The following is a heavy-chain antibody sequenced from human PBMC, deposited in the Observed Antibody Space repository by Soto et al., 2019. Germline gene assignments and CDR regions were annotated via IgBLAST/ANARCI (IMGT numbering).Heavy chain of an antibody. J-gene: IGHJ4*02. D-gene: IGHD6-13*01. CDR3: ARDAAAGLNDY. V-gene: IGHV1-18*01. CDR1: GYTFTSYA. Sequence: QVQLVQSGAEVKKPGASVKVSCKASGYTFTSYAISWVRQAPGQGLEWMGWISAYNGNTNYAQNFQSRVTMTTDTSTTTAYMELRSLRSYDTAVYYCARDAAAGLNDYWGQGTLVTVSS. CDR2: ISAYNGNT.